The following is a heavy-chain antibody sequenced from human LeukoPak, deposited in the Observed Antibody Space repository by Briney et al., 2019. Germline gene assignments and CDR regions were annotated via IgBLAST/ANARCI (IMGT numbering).Heavy chain of an antibody. CDR2: IYYSGST. V-gene: IGHV4-39*01. J-gene: IGHJ4*02. Sequence: SETLSLTCTVSGGSISSSSYYWGWIRQPPGKGLEWIGSIYYSGSTYYNPSLKSRVTISVDTSKNQFSLKLSSVTAADTSGYYCASPRPLDYDYVWGSYFVMWGQGTLVTVSS. D-gene: IGHD3-16*01. CDR3: ASPRPLDYDYVWGSYFVM. CDR1: GGSISSSSYY.